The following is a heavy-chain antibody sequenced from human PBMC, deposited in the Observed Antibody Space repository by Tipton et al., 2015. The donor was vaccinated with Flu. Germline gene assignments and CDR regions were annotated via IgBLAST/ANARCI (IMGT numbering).Heavy chain of an antibody. D-gene: IGHD6-19*01. J-gene: IGHJ5*02. V-gene: IGHV3-23*04. Sequence: QLVQSGGGVVQPGRSLRLSCAVSGFTFSRYGVSWVRQAPGKGLEWVSGFSAAGGTTYFADSVKGRFTISRDNYKNTLYLQMNSLRADDTAVYYCAKVIPERVAGLDLWGQGTLVIVSS. CDR1: GFTFSRYG. CDR3: AKVIPERVAGLDL. CDR2: FSAAGGTT.